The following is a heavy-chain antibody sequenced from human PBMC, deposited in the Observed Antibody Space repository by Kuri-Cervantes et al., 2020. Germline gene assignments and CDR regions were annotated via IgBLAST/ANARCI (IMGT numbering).Heavy chain of an antibody. CDR3: ARNGYFNLDY. J-gene: IGHJ4*02. D-gene: IGHD3-22*01. CDR1: GGSVSSGSYY. Sequence: GSLRLSCTVSGGSVSSGSYYWSWIRQPPGKALEWIAHFYNTGSASYNPSLKSRVTISLDTSRNLLSLTLSSVTAADTAVYYCARNGYFNLDYWGQGTLVTVSS. V-gene: IGHV4-61*01. CDR2: FYNTGSA.